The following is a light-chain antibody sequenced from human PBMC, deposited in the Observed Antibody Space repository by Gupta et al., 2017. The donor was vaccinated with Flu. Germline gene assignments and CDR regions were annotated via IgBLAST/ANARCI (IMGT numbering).Light chain of an antibody. V-gene: IGLV3-1*01. Sequence: SYELTQPPSVSVSPGQAASLPCSGDKLGDKYAYWYQQKPGQSPVLVIYQDSKRPSGIPERFSGSNSGNTATLTISGTQAMDEADYYCQAWDYNTAVFGGGTKLTVL. CDR3: QAWDYNTAV. CDR1: KLGDKY. CDR2: QDS. J-gene: IGLJ2*01.